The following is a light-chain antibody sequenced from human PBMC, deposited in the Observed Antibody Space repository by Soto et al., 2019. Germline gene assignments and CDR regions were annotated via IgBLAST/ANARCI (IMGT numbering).Light chain of an antibody. CDR1: ESVSSSY. Sequence: EIVLTQFPGTLSLSPGERATLSCWASESVSSSYLAWYQQRPGQPPRLLIYGSSSRATGIPDRFSGSGSGTEFTLSISRLEPEDFAMYYCQQYSASPRTFGQGTKLEIK. J-gene: IGKJ2*01. CDR2: GSS. CDR3: QQYSASPRT. V-gene: IGKV3-20*01.